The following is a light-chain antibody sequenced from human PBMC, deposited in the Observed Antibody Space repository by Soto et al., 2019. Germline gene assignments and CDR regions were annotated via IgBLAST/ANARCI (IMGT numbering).Light chain of an antibody. CDR1: NSNIGAGYE. CDR2: DSI. CDR3: QSYDSSLSGAI. Sequence: QSVLTQPPSVSGAPGQRITFTCTGSNSNIGAGYEVHWYQQLPGTAPKLLIYDSINRPSGVPDRFSGSKSGTSASLAITGLQAGDEAYYYCQSYDSSLSGAIFGGGTKVTVL. V-gene: IGLV1-40*01. J-gene: IGLJ2*01.